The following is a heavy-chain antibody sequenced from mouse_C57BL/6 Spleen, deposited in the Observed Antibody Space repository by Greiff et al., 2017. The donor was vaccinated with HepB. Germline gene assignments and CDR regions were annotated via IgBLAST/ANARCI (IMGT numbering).Heavy chain of an antibody. V-gene: IGHV1-54*01. D-gene: IGHD2-10*01. J-gene: IGHJ4*01. CDR1: GYAFTNYL. CDR2: INPGSGGT. Sequence: VQLQQSGAELVRPGTSVKVSCKASGYAFTNYLIEWVKQRPGQGLEWNGVINPGSGGTNYNEKFKGKATLTADKSSSTAYMQLSSLTSEDSAVYFCARSAYYGLYAMDYWGQGTSVTVSS. CDR3: ARSAYYGLYAMDY.